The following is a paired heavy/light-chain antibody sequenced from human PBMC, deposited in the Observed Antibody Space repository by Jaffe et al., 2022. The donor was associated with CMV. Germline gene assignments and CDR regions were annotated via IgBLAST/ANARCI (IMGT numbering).Heavy chain of an antibody. J-gene: IGHJ6*02. Sequence: EVQLVESGGGLVKPGGSLRLSCAASGFTFDDAWMTWVRQAPGKGLEWVGRIKSKTDGGTTDYAAPVQGRFTISRDDSKATLYLQMNRLKVDDTAVYYCSTIRTPDYYRGLDLWGQGTTVTVSS. CDR2: IKSKTDGGTT. V-gene: IGHV3-15*01. CDR3: STIRTPDYYRGLDL. D-gene: IGHD2-15*01. CDR1: GFTFDDAW.
Light chain of an antibody. V-gene: IGKV2-28*01. CDR1: QSLLRFNGYTY. J-gene: IGKJ4*01. CDR3: MQALQTPRT. CDR2: LVS. Sequence: DIVMTQSPLSLPVTPGEPASISCRSSQSLLRFNGYTYLDWYLQRPGQSPQLLIYLVSNRASGVPDRISGSGSGTNFTLEISRVEAEDVGVYYCMQALQTPRTFGGGTRVEIK.